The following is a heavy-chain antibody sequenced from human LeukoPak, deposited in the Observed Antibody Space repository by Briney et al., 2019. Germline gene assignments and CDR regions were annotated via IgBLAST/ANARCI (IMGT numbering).Heavy chain of an antibody. J-gene: IGHJ4*02. CDR2: IDSNSNFM. D-gene: IGHD6-13*01. CDR1: GFTFGSYS. Sequence: PGGSLRLSCAASGFTFGSYSMTWVRQAPGKGLEWVSLIDSNSNFMNYADSVKGRFTISRDNANKSLYLEMNSLRAEDTAVYYCAKDSHSWSRDYWGQGTLVTVSS. V-gene: IGHV3-21*01. CDR3: AKDSHSWSRDY.